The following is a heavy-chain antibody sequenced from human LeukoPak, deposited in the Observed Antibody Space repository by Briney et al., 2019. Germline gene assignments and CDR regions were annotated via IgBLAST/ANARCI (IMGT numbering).Heavy chain of an antibody. J-gene: IGHJ4*02. CDR1: GGAISTYF. Sequence: KPSETLAPTCTVSGGAISTYFWAWIRQPAGEGLEWIGRIYFNGNTNYNPSLKSRVSMSVDTSKNQFSLKLSSVTAADTAIYYCARFSGSFSDWGQGTLVTVSS. V-gene: IGHV4-4*07. CDR2: IYFNGNT. D-gene: IGHD1-26*01. CDR3: ARFSGSFSD.